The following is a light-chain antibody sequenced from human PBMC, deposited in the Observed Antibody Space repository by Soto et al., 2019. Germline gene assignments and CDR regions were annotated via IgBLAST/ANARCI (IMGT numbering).Light chain of an antibody. CDR1: QSISSY. V-gene: IGKV1-39*01. J-gene: IGKJ1*01. CDR2: AAS. CDR3: QQSCITPGT. Sequence: DIQMTQSPSSLSASVGDRVTITCRASQSISSYLNWYQKKLGKAPQLLIYAASSLQSVVTSRFSGSGSGTDFTLTISSLQPEDVATDYCQQSCITPGTFGQGTQVESK.